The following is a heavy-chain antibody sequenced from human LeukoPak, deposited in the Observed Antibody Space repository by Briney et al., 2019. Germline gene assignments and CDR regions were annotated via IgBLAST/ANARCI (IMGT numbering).Heavy chain of an antibody. J-gene: IGHJ4*02. V-gene: IGHV4-59*01. Sequence: KASETLSLTCTVSGGSISSYYWSWIRQPPGKGLEWIGYIYYSGSTNYNPSLKSRVTISVDTSKNQFSLKLSSVTAADTAVYYCARGREMATINFDYWGQGTLVTVSS. CDR1: GGSISSYY. CDR3: ARGREMATINFDY. D-gene: IGHD5-24*01. CDR2: IYYSGST.